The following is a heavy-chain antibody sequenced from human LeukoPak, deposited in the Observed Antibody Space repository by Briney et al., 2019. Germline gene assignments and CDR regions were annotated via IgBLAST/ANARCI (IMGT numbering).Heavy chain of an antibody. CDR1: GDSISSNSDY. V-gene: IGHV4-39*07. J-gene: IGHJ4*02. CDR3: ARDRDYYKSGSHASTLDY. D-gene: IGHD3-10*01. CDR2: IYHRGRT. Sequence: SETLSLTCSVSGDSISSNSDYWGWIRQPPGKGLEWIGNIYHRGRTNYNPSLKSRVTISADTSKNQFSLKLSSVTAADTAVYYCARDRDYYKSGSHASTLDYWGQGTLVTVSS.